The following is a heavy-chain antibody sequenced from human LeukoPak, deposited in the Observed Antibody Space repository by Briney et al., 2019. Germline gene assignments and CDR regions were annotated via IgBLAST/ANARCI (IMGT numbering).Heavy chain of an antibody. V-gene: IGHV3-33*01. J-gene: IGHJ3*02. CDR1: GFTFSSYG. D-gene: IGHD5-24*01. Sequence: GGPLRLSCAASGFTFSSYGMHWVRQAPGKGLEWVAVIWYDGSNKYYADSVKGRFTISRDNSKNTLYLQMNSLRAEDTAVYYWARAENAFDIWGQGTMVTVSS. CDR2: IWYDGSNK. CDR3: ARAENAFDI.